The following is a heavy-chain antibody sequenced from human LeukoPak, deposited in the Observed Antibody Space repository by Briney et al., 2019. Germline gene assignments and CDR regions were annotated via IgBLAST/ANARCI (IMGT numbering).Heavy chain of an antibody. CDR3: ARRFGRKFGERFYYYHYMDV. Sequence: GSLRLSCAASGFTFSSYSMNWVRQPPGKGLERIGEMNHGGSTNYNPSLKSRVTISVDTSKNQFSLKLRSVTAADTAVYYCARRFGRKFGERFYYYHYMDVWGKGTTVTISS. CDR2: MNHGGST. J-gene: IGHJ6*03. V-gene: IGHV4-34*01. D-gene: IGHD3-10*01. CDR1: GFTFSSYS.